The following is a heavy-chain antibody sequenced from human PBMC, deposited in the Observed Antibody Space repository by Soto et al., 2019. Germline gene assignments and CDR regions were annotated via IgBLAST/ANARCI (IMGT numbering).Heavy chain of an antibody. CDR2: ITATGFTT. Sequence: VESGGALVHPGGSLRLSCVTSGFNFSNYDMNWVRQAPGRGMEWIAFITATGFTTFYADSVRPRFTISRDNAQESVFLQMDSLTVEDTGIYYSARGGVYWGRGTPVTVSS. V-gene: IGHV3-48*03. CDR3: ARGGVY. CDR1: GFNFSNYD. D-gene: IGHD2-8*02. J-gene: IGHJ4*02.